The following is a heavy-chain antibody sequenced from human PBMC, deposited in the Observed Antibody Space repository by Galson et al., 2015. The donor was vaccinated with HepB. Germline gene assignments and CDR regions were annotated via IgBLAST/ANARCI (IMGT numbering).Heavy chain of an antibody. CDR2: VNSDGSST. Sequence: SLRLSCAASGFTFSSYWMHWVRQVPGKGLVWVACVNSDGSSTTYADSVKGRFTISRDNVKNTLHLQVNSLRADDTAVYYCARSRAERAVAGTFDSWGQGTLVTVSS. CDR3: ARSRAERAVAGTFDS. J-gene: IGHJ4*02. CDR1: GFTFSSYW. D-gene: IGHD6-19*01. V-gene: IGHV3-74*01.